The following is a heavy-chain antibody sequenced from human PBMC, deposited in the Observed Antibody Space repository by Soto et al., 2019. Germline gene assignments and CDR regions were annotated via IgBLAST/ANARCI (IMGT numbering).Heavy chain of an antibody. J-gene: IGHJ4*02. CDR2: ISAYNGNT. CDR1: GYTFTSYG. D-gene: IGHD2-15*01. CDR3: ARICSGGSCYKDAFDY. V-gene: IGHV1-18*01. Sequence: ASVKVSCKASGYTFTSYGISWVRQAPGQGLEWMGWISAYNGNTNYAQKLQGRVTITADKSTSTAYMELSSLRSEDTAVYYCARICSGGSCYKDAFDYWGQGTLVTVSS.